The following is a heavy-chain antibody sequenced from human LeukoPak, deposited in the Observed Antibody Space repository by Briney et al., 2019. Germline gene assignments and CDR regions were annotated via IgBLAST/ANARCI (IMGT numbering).Heavy chain of an antibody. D-gene: IGHD5-24*01. Sequence: GGSLRLSCAASGFTFSSYGVHWVRQAPGKGLAWVAFIRFDGSTKYYADSVKGRYTISRDNSKNTLYLQTNCLPAEGTAVYYRAKDWGDGSNAWASDVWGEGTMVTISS. CDR3: AKDWGDGSNAWASDV. CDR2: IRFDGSTK. J-gene: IGHJ3*01. V-gene: IGHV3-30*02. CDR1: GFTFSSYG.